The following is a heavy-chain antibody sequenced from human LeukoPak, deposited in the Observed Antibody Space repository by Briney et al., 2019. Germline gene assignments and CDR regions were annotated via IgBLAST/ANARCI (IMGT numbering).Heavy chain of an antibody. CDR1: GFTFSSYG. CDR3: AKDLHSSGWTVDY. V-gene: IGHV3-30*18. Sequence: PEGSLRLSCAASGFTFSSYGMHWVRQAPGKGLEWVAVISYDGSNKYYADSVKGRFTISRDNSKNTLYLQMNSLRAEDTAVYYCAKDLHSSGWTVDYWGQGTLVTVSS. CDR2: ISYDGSNK. D-gene: IGHD6-19*01. J-gene: IGHJ4*02.